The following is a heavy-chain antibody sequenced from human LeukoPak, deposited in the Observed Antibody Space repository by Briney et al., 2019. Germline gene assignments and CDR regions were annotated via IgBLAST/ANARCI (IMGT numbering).Heavy chain of an antibody. J-gene: IGHJ6*03. D-gene: IGHD3-10*01. CDR3: VRDPSGSYMDV. CDR2: IWYDGSNK. V-gene: IGHV3-33*01. CDR1: GFNFSSYG. Sequence: PGRSLRLSCAASGFNFSSYGMHWVRQAPGKGLEWVAVIWYDGSNKYYADSVKGRFTISRDNSKNTLYLQMNSLRAEDTAVYYCVRDPSGSYMDVWGKGTTVTVPS.